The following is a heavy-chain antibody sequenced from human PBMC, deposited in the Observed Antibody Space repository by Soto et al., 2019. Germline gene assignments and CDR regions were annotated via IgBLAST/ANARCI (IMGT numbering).Heavy chain of an antibody. CDR3: ARSKLGIGEAFDI. CDR1: GFTFSDYY. D-gene: IGHD7-27*01. CDR2: ISNSGSRT. Sequence: QVQLVESGGGLVKPGGSLRLSCAASGFTFSDYYMSWIRQAPGKGLEWVSYISNSGSRTFYADSVEGRFTFSRDNAKNSLHLQMDSLRVEDTAVYYCARSKLGIGEAFDIWGQGTMVTVSS. J-gene: IGHJ3*02. V-gene: IGHV3-11*01.